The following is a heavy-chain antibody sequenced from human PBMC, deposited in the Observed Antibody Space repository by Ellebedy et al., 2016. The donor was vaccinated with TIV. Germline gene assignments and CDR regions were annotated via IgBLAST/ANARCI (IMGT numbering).Heavy chain of an antibody. CDR1: GFTFSTYG. D-gene: IGHD6-13*01. Sequence: GGSLRLXXAASGFTFSTYGMTWVRQAPGKGLEWVSTILNTGGATYYADSVKGRFTISRDNSKNTLYLQMNSLRAEDTAVYYCKVSSWFEKDIWGQGTLVTVSS. CDR2: ILNTGGAT. J-gene: IGHJ4*02. CDR3: KVSSWFEKDI. V-gene: IGHV3-23*01.